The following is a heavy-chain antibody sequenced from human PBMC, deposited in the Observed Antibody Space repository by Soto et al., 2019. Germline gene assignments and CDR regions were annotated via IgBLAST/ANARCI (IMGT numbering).Heavy chain of an antibody. Sequence: QVQLQQWGAGLLKPSETLSLTCAVYGGSFSGYYWSWIRQPPGKGLEWIGEINHSGSTNYNPSLKSRVTRSVDTSKNQFSLKLSSVTAADTAVYYCARALLYGLSRGFDYWGQGTLVTVSS. CDR2: INHSGST. J-gene: IGHJ4*02. CDR3: ARALLYGLSRGFDY. V-gene: IGHV4-34*01. D-gene: IGHD2-2*02. CDR1: GGSFSGYY.